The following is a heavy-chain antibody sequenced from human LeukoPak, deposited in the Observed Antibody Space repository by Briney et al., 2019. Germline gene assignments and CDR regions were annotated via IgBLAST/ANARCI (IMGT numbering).Heavy chain of an antibody. CDR1: GYTFTISY. Sequence: ASVKVSCKASGYTFTISYMHWVRQAPGQGLEWMGIINPTGDGPTYAQKFQGRVTMTRDSSTSTVYMELRSLRSEDTAMYYCARGNYYDILTALDYWGQGSLVTVSS. CDR3: ARGNYYDILTALDY. CDR2: INPTGDGP. V-gene: IGHV1-46*01. D-gene: IGHD3-9*01. J-gene: IGHJ4*02.